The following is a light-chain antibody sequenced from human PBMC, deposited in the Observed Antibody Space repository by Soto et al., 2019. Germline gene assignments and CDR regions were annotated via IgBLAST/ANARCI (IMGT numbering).Light chain of an antibody. CDR1: QSVSSGS. CDR2: GVS. J-gene: IGKJ4*01. Sequence: EIVLTQSPGTLSWSPGERATLSCRASQSVSSGSLAWYQQKPGQAPRLLIYGVSSRATGIPDRFSGSGSGTDFTLTISRLEPEDFAVYYCQQYASSMVTFGGGTK. CDR3: QQYASSMVT. V-gene: IGKV3-20*01.